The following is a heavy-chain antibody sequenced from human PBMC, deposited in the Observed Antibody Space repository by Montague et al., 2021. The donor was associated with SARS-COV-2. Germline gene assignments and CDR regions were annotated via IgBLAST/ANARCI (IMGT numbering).Heavy chain of an antibody. CDR3: ARSTVTNSPFGFSNKLRSRYNGMDV. J-gene: IGHJ6*02. CDR2: INHSGST. CDR1: GASFSGYY. Sequence: SETLSLTCAVYGASFSGYYWSWIRQPPGKGLQWIGEINHSGSTNYNPSLKSRVTIAVDTSKNQFSLKLTSVTAADTAVFYCARSTVTNSPFGFSNKLRSRYNGMDVWGQGTTVTVSS. D-gene: IGHD4-17*01. V-gene: IGHV4-34*01.